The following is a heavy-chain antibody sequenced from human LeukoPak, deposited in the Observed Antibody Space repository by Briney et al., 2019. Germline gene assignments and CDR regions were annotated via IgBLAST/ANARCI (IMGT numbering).Heavy chain of an antibody. CDR3: ARDLRWLQFDY. D-gene: IGHD5-24*01. CDR1: GFTVSSNY. CDR2: IYSGGST. V-gene: IGHV3-53*01. Sequence: GGSLRLSCAASGFTVSSNYMSWVRQAPGEGLEWVSVIYSGGSTYYADSVKGRFTISRDNSKNTLYLQMNSLRAEDTAVYYCARDLRWLQFDYWGQGTLVTVSS. J-gene: IGHJ4*02.